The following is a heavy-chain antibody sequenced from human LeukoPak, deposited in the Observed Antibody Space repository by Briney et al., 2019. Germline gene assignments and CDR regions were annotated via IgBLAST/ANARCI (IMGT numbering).Heavy chain of an antibody. D-gene: IGHD6-13*01. V-gene: IGHV3-23*01. CDR2: ISGGGGST. CDR1: GFTFSSYG. CDR3: AKGSSSWWYNWFDP. Sequence: GGSLRLSCAASGFTFSSYGMAWVRQAPGKGLEWVSAISGGGGSTYYADSVKGRFTISGDNSKNTLYLQMSSLRAEDTAVYYCAKGSSSWWYNWFDPWGQGTLVTVSS. J-gene: IGHJ5*02.